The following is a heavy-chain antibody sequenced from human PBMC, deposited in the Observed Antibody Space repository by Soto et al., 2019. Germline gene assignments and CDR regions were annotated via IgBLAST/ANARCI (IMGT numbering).Heavy chain of an antibody. Sequence: SETLSLTCTVSGGSISSGGYYWSWIRQHPGKGLEWIGYIYYSGSTYYNPSLKSRVTISVDTSKNQFSLKLSSVTAADTAVYYCARAQLRFLEWSAENWFDPWGQGTLVTVS. D-gene: IGHD3-3*01. CDR1: GGSISSGGYY. V-gene: IGHV4-31*03. CDR3: ARAQLRFLEWSAENWFDP. J-gene: IGHJ5*02. CDR2: IYYSGST.